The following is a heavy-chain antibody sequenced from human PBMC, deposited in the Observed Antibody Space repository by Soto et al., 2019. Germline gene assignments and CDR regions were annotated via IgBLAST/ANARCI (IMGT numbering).Heavy chain of an antibody. CDR3: AKAWGIDY. V-gene: IGHV3-23*01. CDR1: GFTFSSYT. J-gene: IGHJ4*02. D-gene: IGHD7-27*01. Sequence: EVQLLESGGGLVEPGGSRRLSCAASGFTFSSYTMSWVRQAPGKGLEWVSTISGSGSSTYSADSVKGRFTISRDNSKITLYLQMNSLRVEDTAIYYCAKAWGIDYWGQGTLVTVSS. CDR2: ISGSGSST.